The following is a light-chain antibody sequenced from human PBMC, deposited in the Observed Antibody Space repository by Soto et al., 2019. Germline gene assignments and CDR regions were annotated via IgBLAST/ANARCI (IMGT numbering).Light chain of an antibody. CDR1: SSDGGGYNY. J-gene: IGLJ1*01. CDR3: NSYTRKSTGV. CDR2: EVS. Sequence: QSALTQPASVSGSPGQSITISCTGTSSDGGGYNYVSWYQQHPGKAPKLIIYEVSNRPSGVSNRFSGSKSGNTASLTISGLPAEHEAHYYCNSYTRKSTGVFGTGTKVTVL. V-gene: IGLV2-14*01.